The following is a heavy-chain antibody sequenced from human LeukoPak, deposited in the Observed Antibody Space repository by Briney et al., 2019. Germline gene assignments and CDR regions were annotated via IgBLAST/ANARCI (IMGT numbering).Heavy chain of an antibody. CDR1: DFPFNPYT. CDR3: TRDSAVVAFDV. CDR2: ITGNSDTI. D-gene: IGHD6-6*01. V-gene: IGHV3-48*04. J-gene: IGHJ3*01. Sequence: GGSLRLSCTASDFPFNPYTMHWVRQAPGKGLEWISCITGNSDTIYYADSVEGRFTISRDNAKNSLFLQMSSLRAEDTALYYCTRDSAVVAFDVWGQGTLVSVSS.